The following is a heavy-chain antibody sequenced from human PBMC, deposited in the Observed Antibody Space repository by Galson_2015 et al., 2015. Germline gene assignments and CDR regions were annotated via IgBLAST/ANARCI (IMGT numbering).Heavy chain of an antibody. V-gene: IGHV3-21*01. CDR3: ARDYSSSSPFDY. D-gene: IGHD6-6*01. CDR1: GFTFSTYS. J-gene: IGHJ4*02. CDR2: ISNSSSYI. Sequence: SLRLSCATSGFTFSTYSMNWVRQAPGKGLEWVSFISNSSSYIYYADSVKGRSTISRDNAKNSLYLQMNSLRAEDTALYYCARDYSSSSPFDYWGQGTLVTVSS.